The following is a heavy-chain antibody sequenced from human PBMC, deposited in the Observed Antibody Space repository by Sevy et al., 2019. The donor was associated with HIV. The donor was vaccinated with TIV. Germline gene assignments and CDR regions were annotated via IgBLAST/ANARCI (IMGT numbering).Heavy chain of an antibody. CDR2: IRQDGNEI. V-gene: IGHV3-7*01. CDR3: ARRYFDV. Sequence: GGSLRLSCAASGFTFHTYWMQWVRQAPGKGLEWVANIRQDGNEIYYADSVKGRFLISRDNAMQSLYLEMNNLRVEDSGIYYGARRYFDVWGQGTLVTVSS. CDR1: GFTFHTYW. J-gene: IGHJ4*02.